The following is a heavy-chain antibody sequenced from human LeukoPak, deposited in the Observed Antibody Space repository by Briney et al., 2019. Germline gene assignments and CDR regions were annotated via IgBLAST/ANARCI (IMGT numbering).Heavy chain of an antibody. CDR1: HDSFSSDY. Sequence: SETLSLTCTASHDSFSSDYWSWIRQSPGKGLEWIGYISYSGETEYSPSLKRRVTISGDRSKNTFSLKMTSVTAADTAVYFCAKSHPAVTTTDWYFDLWGRGTLVTVSS. J-gene: IGHJ2*01. CDR3: AKSHPAVTTTDWYFDL. D-gene: IGHD4-17*01. CDR2: ISYSGET. V-gene: IGHV4-59*03.